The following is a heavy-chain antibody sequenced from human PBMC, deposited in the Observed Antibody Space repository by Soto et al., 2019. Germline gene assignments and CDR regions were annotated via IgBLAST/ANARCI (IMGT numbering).Heavy chain of an antibody. CDR3: ARGAGYDPFDY. J-gene: IGHJ4*02. CDR2: ISRLENP. V-gene: IGHV4-30-2*06. CDR1: GGSMSYGGFS. Sequence: SETLSLTCSVSGGSMSYGGFSWSWIRQSPGKGLEWIGYISRLENPYFQTSLKSRVTMSIDRSRNQFYLNLSSMTAADRAVYYCARGAGYDPFDYWGQG. D-gene: IGHD5-12*01.